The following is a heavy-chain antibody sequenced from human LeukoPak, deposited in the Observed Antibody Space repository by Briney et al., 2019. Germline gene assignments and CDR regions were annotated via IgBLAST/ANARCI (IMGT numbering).Heavy chain of an antibody. D-gene: IGHD5-18*01. J-gene: IGHJ4*02. Sequence: KPSETLSLTCTVSGGSISSAGYYWNWIRQHPTEGLEWIGHIYYTGRTTYNPSVKSRATISADTSKNQFSLKLNSVTAADTAVYFCASAPLGNSFGYMAYWGQGALVTVSS. V-gene: IGHV4-31*03. CDR2: IYYTGRT. CDR3: ASAPLGNSFGYMAY. CDR1: GGSISSAGYY.